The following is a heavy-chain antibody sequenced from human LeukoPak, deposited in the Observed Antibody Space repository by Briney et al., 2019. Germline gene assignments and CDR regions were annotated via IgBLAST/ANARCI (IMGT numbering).Heavy chain of an antibody. CDR2: IYGSGSS. CDR3: SRDMVRETLMYWFDP. D-gene: IGHD3-10*01. CDR1: GASINGYF. J-gene: IGHJ5*02. V-gene: IGHV4-4*07. Sequence: PSETLSLTCTVSGASINGYFRSWIRQTDGGGLEWIGRIYGSGSSNYNPSFESRVTVSSDTSKNQFSLELRSVTAADTAVYYCSRDMVRETLMYWFDPWGPGIVVTVSS.